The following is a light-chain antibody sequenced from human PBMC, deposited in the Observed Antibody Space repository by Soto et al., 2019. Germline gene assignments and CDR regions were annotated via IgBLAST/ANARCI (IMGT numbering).Light chain of an antibody. Sequence: QSALTQPASVSGSPGQSITISCTGTSSDVGGYNYVSWYQHHPDKAPKLMIYEVSNRPSGVSNRFSGSKSGNTASLTISGLQAEDEADYYCSSYTSSSTLDVIFGGGTKLTVL. CDR2: EVS. V-gene: IGLV2-14*01. CDR3: SSYTSSSTLDVI. CDR1: SSDVGGYNY. J-gene: IGLJ2*01.